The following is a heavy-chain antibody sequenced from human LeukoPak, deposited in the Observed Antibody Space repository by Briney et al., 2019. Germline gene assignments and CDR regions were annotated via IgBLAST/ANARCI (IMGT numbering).Heavy chain of an antibody. J-gene: IGHJ1*01. V-gene: IGHV1-18*01. CDR3: ARAPGGYYQENRWSAEYFQH. CDR2: ISAYNGNT. D-gene: IGHD3-22*01. Sequence: GASVKVSCKASGYTFTSYGISWVRQAPGQGLEWMGWISAYNGNTNYAQKLQGRVTMTTDTSTSTAYMELRSLRSDDTAVYYCARAPGGYYQENRWSAEYFQHWGQGTLVTVSS. CDR1: GYTFTSYG.